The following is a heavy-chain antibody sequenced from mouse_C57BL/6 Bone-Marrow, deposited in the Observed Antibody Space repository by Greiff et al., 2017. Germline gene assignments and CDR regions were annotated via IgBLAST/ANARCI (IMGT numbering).Heavy chain of an antibody. CDR3: ARSGYYGSSYVAWFAY. Sequence: VQLQQPGAELVKPGASVKLSCKASGYTFTSYWMHWVKQRPGRGLEWIGRIAPNSGGTKYNEKFKGKATLTVDKPSSTSYMQLSSLTSEDSAVYYCARSGYYGSSYVAWFAYWGQGTLVTVSA. CDR2: IAPNSGGT. D-gene: IGHD1-1*01. J-gene: IGHJ3*01. CDR1: GYTFTSYW. V-gene: IGHV1-72*01.